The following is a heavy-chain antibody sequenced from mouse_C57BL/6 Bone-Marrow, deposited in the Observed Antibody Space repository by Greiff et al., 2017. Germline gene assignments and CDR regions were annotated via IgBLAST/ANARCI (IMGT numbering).Heavy chain of an antibody. CDR2: IDPETGGT. D-gene: IGHD2-5*01. CDR3: TRKGIVTYFDY. CDR1: GYTFNDYE. Sequence: VHLVESGAELVRPGASVTLSCKASGYTFNDYEMHWVKQTPVHGLEWIGAIDPETGGTAYNQKFKGKAILTADKSSSTAYMELRSLTSEDSAVYYCTRKGIVTYFDYWGQGTTLTVSS. J-gene: IGHJ2*01. V-gene: IGHV1-15*01.